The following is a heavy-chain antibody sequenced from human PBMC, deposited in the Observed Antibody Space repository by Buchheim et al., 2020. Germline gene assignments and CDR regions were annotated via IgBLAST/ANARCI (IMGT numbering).Heavy chain of an antibody. J-gene: IGHJ4*02. V-gene: IGHV3-7*01. CDR1: GFTFNNHW. Sequence: EVQLVESGGGLVQPGESLRLSCAASGFTFNNHWMTWARQAPGKGLEWVANIKQDESVKVYVDSVKGRFTVSRDNDKNSMYLQMNSLRAEDTAVYYCARYRDNSGPIDYWGLGTL. CDR2: IKQDESVK. D-gene: IGHD3-22*01. CDR3: ARYRDNSGPIDY.